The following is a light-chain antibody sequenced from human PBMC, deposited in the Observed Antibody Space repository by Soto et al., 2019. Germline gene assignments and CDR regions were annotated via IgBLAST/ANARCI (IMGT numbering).Light chain of an antibody. Sequence: EIVMTQSPATLSVSPGERATPSRRARQRVSRKLAWYQQKPGQAPRLLIYGASTRATGIPARFSGSGSGTEFTLTISSLQSEDFAVYYCQQYNNWPSWTFGQGTKVEIK. J-gene: IGKJ1*01. CDR3: QQYNNWPSWT. CDR2: GAS. V-gene: IGKV3-15*01. CDR1: QRVSRK.